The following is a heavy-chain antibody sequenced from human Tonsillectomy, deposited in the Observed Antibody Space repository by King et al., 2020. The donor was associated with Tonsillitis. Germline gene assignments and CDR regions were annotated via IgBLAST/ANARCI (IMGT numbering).Heavy chain of an antibody. CDR1: GFSLSNARMC. D-gene: IGHD3-22*01. CDR2: IFSNDDK. CDR3: ARYYYDSSGYYNGYFDY. J-gene: IGHJ4*02. V-gene: IGHV2-26*01. Sequence: TLKESGPVLVKPTETLTLTCTVSGFSLSNARMCVSWIRQPPGKALEWRAHIFSNDDKSYSTPLKNRLTISKDTSKSQVVLSMTNMDPVDTATYYCARYYYDSSGYYNGYFDYWGQGTLVTVSS.